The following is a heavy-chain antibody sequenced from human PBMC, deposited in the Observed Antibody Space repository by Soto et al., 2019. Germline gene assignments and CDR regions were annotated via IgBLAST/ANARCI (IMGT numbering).Heavy chain of an antibody. V-gene: IGHV1-3*01. CDR3: ERVIAVAGLTDY. Sequence: ASVKVSCKASGYTFTSYAMHWVRQAPGQRLELMGWINAGNGNTKYSQKFQGRVTITRDTSASTAYMELSSLRSEDTAVYYCERVIAVAGLTDYWGQGTLVTVSS. CDR1: GYTFTSYA. CDR2: INAGNGNT. D-gene: IGHD6-19*01. J-gene: IGHJ4*02.